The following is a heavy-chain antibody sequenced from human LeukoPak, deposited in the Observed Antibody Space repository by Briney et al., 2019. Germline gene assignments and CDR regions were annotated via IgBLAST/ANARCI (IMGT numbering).Heavy chain of an antibody. CDR3: ATQRGSYLWGTDFDY. CDR2: INPNSGDT. Sequence: GASVKFSCKASGYTFTGYYMHWVRQAPGQGLEWMGWINPNSGDTKYSQKFQGRVTMTRDTSISTAYMELSRLRSDDTAVYYCATQRGSYLWGTDFDYWGQGTLVTVSS. J-gene: IGHJ4*02. D-gene: IGHD3-16*01. CDR1: GYTFTGYY. V-gene: IGHV1-2*02.